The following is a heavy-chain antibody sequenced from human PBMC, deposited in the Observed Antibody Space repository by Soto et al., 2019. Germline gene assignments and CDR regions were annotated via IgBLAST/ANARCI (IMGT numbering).Heavy chain of an antibody. Sequence: GASVKVSCKASGFTFSAYYIYWVRQAPGQGLEWIGWINPNSGGTNNAQRFQGRVTMTRDTSTSTVYMELNALIPDDTAVYYCARSLLDEYSSSWRSAYYGMDVWGQGTTVTVSS. J-gene: IGHJ6*02. CDR2: INPNSGGT. CDR3: ARSLLDEYSSSWRSAYYGMDV. V-gene: IGHV1-2*02. CDR1: GFTFSAYY. D-gene: IGHD6-13*01.